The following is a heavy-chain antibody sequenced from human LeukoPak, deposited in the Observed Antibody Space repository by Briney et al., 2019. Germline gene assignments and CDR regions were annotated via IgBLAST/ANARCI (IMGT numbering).Heavy chain of an antibody. V-gene: IGHV3-43D*04. CDR2: ISWDGGST. D-gene: IGHD3-10*01. Sequence: PGGSLRLSCAASGLTFDDYAMHWVRQAPGKGLEWVSLISWDGGSTYYADSVKGRFTISRDNSKNSLYLQMNSLRAEDTALYYCAKDIGPYYYGSGSYSHYYGMDVWGKGTTVTVSS. CDR1: GLTFDDYA. CDR3: AKDIGPYYYGSGSYSHYYGMDV. J-gene: IGHJ6*04.